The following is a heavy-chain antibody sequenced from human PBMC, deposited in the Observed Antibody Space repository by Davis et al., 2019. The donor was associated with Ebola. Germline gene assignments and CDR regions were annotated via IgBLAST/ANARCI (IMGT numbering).Heavy chain of an antibody. J-gene: IGHJ6*04. CDR1: GFTFSTYS. V-gene: IGHV3-30*02. CDR3: AKDLGSGIAFYGMDG. CDR2: IRFDGSEK. Sequence: PGGSLRLSCAASGFTFSTYSINWVRQAPGKGLEWVAFIRFDGSEKYYADSVKGRFTISRDESKNTLFLQMNSLGAEDTAVYYCAKDLGSGIAFYGMDGWGKGTAVTVSS. D-gene: IGHD1-1*01.